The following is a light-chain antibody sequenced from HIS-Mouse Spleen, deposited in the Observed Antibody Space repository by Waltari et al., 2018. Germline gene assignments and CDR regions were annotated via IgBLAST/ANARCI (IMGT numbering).Light chain of an antibody. V-gene: IGLV3-10*01. J-gene: IGLJ2*01. Sequence: SFDLTQPPSGSFSPDQTPRTTAPGAAGPKKYLYWYQQKSGQAPVLVIYEDSKRPSGIPERFSGSSSGTMATLTISGAQVEDEADYYCYSTDSSGNHRVFGGGTKLTVL. CDR2: EDS. CDR1: AGPKKY. CDR3: YSTDSSGNHRV.